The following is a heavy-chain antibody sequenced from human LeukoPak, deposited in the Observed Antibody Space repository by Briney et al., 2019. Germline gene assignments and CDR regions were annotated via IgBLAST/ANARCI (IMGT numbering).Heavy chain of an antibody. V-gene: IGHV1-18*01. CDR2: ISAYNGNT. J-gene: IGHJ5*02. D-gene: IGHD2/OR15-2a*01. CDR1: GYTFTSYG. Sequence: ASVKVSCKASGYTFTSYGISWVRQAPGQGLEWMGWISAYNGNTNYAQKLQGRVTMTTDTSTSTAYMELRSLRSDDTAVYYCARGLQSDSMGDPTNWFDPWGQGTLVTVSS. CDR3: ARGLQSDSMGDPTNWFDP.